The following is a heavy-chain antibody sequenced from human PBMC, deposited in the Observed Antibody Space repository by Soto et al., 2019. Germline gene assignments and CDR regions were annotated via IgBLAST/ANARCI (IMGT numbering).Heavy chain of an antibody. CDR2: ISYDGSNK. V-gene: IGHV3-30*18. CDR3: AKDSGAGGYFRPLAFDI. CDR1: AFTFSNYC. D-gene: IGHD3-22*01. J-gene: IGHJ3*02. Sequence: PGVSLRLSCAASAFTFSNYCTHWVRHPPSQGLEWVAVISYDGSNKYYADSVKGRFTISRDNSKNTLYLQMNSLRAEDTAVYYCAKDSGAGGYFRPLAFDIWGQGTMVTVSS.